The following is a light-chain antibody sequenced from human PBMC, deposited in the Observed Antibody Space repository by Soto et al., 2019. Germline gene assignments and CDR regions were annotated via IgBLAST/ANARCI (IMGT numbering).Light chain of an antibody. J-gene: IGLJ1*01. Sequence: QSALTQPASVSGSPGQSITISCSGTSSDIGSYNHVAWYQQFPGQSPQLMSDAVSDRPPGVSDRFSGAKSGITASLTISGLQTEDEADYYCISYTDRQSYLFGTGTKVTVL. CDR2: AVS. CDR1: SSDIGSYNH. V-gene: IGLV2-14*03. CDR3: ISYTDRQSYL.